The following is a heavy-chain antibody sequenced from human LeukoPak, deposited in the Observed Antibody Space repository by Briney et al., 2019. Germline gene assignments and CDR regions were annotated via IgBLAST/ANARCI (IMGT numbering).Heavy chain of an antibody. CDR1: GYIFTSYG. CDR3: ARDRITLAPDY. CDR2: ISAYNYNT. J-gene: IGHJ4*02. Sequence: ASVKVSCKASGYIFTSYGITWVRQAPGQGLEWMGWISAYNYNTYYAQKFQGRVTMTTDTSATTAYMELRSLTSDDPATYYCARDRITLAPDYWGQGTLVTVSS. D-gene: IGHD1-1*01. V-gene: IGHV1-18*01.